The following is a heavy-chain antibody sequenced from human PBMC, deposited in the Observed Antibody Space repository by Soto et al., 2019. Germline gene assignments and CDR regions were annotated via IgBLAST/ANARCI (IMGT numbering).Heavy chain of an antibody. Sequence: SETLSLTCTVSGGSISSYYWSWIRQPPGKGLEWIGYIYYSGSTNYNPSLKSRVTISVDTSKNQFSLKLSSVTAADTAVYYCARSYRRYCSGGSCYSYYYYYMDVWGRGTTVTVSS. V-gene: IGHV4-59*01. J-gene: IGHJ6*03. CDR1: GGSISSYY. CDR3: ARSYRRYCSGGSCYSYYYYYMDV. D-gene: IGHD2-15*01. CDR2: IYYSGST.